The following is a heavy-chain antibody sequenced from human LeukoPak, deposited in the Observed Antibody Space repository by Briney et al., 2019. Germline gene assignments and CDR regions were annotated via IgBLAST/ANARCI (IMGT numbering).Heavy chain of an antibody. CDR2: IYYSGST. CDR3: ARTSYCSSTSCYTVRRRFDY. J-gene: IGHJ4*02. D-gene: IGHD2-2*02. V-gene: IGHV4-31*03. CDR1: GGSISSGGYY. Sequence: SETLSLACTVSGGSISSGGYYWSWIRQHPGKGLEWIGYIYYSGSTYYNPSLKSRVTISVDTSKNQFSLKLSSVTAADTAVYYCARTSYCSSTSCYTVRRRFDYWGQGTLVTVSS.